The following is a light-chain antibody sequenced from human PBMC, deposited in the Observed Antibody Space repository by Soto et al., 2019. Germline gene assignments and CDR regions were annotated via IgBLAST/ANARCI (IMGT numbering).Light chain of an antibody. CDR1: HVISSY. V-gene: IGKV1-8*01. J-gene: IGKJ4*01. CDR3: QQYYSYPLT. Sequence: AIRMTQSPSSLSASTGYRVTITCRASHVISSYLAWYQQKPGKAPKLLIYAASTFQSGVPSRFSGSGSGTDFTLTISCLQSEDFATYYCQQYYSYPLTFGGGTKVDIK. CDR2: AAS.